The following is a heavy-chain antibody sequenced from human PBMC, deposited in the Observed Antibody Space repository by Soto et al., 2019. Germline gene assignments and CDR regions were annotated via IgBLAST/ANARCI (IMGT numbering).Heavy chain of an antibody. D-gene: IGHD2-15*01. Sequence: SETLSLTCTVSGGSISSSSYYWGWIRQPPGKGLEWIGSIYYSGSTYYNPSLKSRVTISVDTSKNQFSLKLSSVTAADTAVYYCARLGRLDPYYFDYWGQGTLVTVSS. CDR1: GGSISSSSYY. CDR2: IYYSGST. CDR3: ARLGRLDPYYFDY. V-gene: IGHV4-39*01. J-gene: IGHJ4*02.